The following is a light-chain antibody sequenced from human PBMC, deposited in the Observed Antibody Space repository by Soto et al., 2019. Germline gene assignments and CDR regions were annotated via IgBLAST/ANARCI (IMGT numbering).Light chain of an antibody. CDR3: SSVASSNTWV. Sequence: QSVLTQPASASGSAGKSVTISCTGTSSDVGAYNYVSWYQQHAGKAPKLVIYEVTKRPSGVPDRFSGSKSANTASLTVSGLHAEDEAYYYCSSVASSNTWVFGGGTQLTV. V-gene: IGLV2-8*01. CDR2: EVT. CDR1: SSDVGAYNY. J-gene: IGLJ3*02.